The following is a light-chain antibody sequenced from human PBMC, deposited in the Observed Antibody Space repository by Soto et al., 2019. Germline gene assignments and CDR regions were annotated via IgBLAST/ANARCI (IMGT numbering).Light chain of an antibody. J-gene: IGKJ1*01. CDR3: QQYNSYPWT. CDR2: DAY. CDR1: QSISSW. Sequence: DIQMTQSPSTLSASVGDRVTITCRASQSISSWLAWYQQKPGKAPKLLIYDAYSLESGVPSSFSGSGSETEFTLTISSLQPDDFATYYCQQYNSYPWTFGQGTKVEIK. V-gene: IGKV1-5*01.